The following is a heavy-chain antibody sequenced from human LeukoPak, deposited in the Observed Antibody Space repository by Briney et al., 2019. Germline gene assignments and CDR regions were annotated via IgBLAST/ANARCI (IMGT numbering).Heavy chain of an antibody. CDR3: ARGGDTAAVNSNWFDP. CDR2: INHSGST. CDR1: GGSFSGYY. J-gene: IGHJ5*02. D-gene: IGHD3-16*01. V-gene: IGHV4-34*01. Sequence: SETLSLTCAVYGGSFSGYYWSWIRHPPGKGLELIGEINHSGSTNYNPSLKSRVTISVDTSKNQFSLKLSSVTAADTAVYYCARGGDTAAVNSNWFDPWGQGTLVTVSS.